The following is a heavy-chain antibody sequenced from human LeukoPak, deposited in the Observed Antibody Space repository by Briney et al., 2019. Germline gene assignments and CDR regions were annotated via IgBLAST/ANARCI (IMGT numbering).Heavy chain of an antibody. D-gene: IGHD5-12*01. CDR1: GFTFGDYA. CDR2: IRSKAYGGTT. J-gene: IGHJ6*03. CDR3: TRDRVDIVATTIYYYYYMDV. Sequence: GGSLRLSCTASGFTFGDYAMSWFRQAPGKGLEWVGFIRSKAYGGTTEYAASVKGRFTISRDDSKSIAYLQMNSLKTEDIAVYYCTRDRVDIVATTIYYYYYMDVWGKGTTVTVSS. V-gene: IGHV3-49*03.